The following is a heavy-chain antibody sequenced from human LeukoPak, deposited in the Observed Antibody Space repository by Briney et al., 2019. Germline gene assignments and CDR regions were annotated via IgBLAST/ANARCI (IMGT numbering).Heavy chain of an antibody. J-gene: IGHJ4*02. CDR3: ARVHYNTAMVDIDY. CDR2: ISSSGSTI. Sequence: GGSLRLSCAASGFTFSSYEMHWVRQAPGKGVEWISYISSSGSTIYYADSLTALFTISTDNTKNSLYLQMNSLRAEDTAVYYCARVHYNTAMVDIDYWGQGTLVTVSS. CDR1: GFTFSSYE. D-gene: IGHD5-18*01. V-gene: IGHV3-48*03.